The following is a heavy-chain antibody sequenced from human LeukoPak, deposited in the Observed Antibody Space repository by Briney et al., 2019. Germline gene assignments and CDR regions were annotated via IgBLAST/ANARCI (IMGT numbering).Heavy chain of an antibody. J-gene: IGHJ4*02. CDR1: GYSFTSYW. Sequence: GESLKISCKGSGYSFTSYWIGWVRQMPGKGLEWMGIIYPGDSDTRYSPSFQGQVTISADKPISTAYLQWSSLKASDTAMYYCARHPSFGWESYYPGCSDYWGQGTLVTVSS. V-gene: IGHV5-51*01. CDR3: ARHPSFGWESYYPGCSDY. D-gene: IGHD3-10*01. CDR2: IYPGDSDT.